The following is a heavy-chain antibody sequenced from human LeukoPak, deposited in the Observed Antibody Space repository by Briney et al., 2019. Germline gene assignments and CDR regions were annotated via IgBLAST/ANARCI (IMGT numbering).Heavy chain of an antibody. Sequence: PGGSLRLSCAASGFTFSSYAMSWVRQAPGKGLEWVSAISGSGGSTYYADSVKGRFTISRDNFKDTLYPQMNSLRAEDTAVYYCAKGTVTTGLRFDPWGQGTLVTVSS. J-gene: IGHJ5*02. CDR1: GFTFSSYA. CDR3: AKGTVTTGLRFDP. D-gene: IGHD4-17*01. V-gene: IGHV3-23*01. CDR2: ISGSGGST.